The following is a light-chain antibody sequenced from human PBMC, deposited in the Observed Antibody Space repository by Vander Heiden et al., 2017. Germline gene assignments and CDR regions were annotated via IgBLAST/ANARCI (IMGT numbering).Light chain of an antibody. CDR3: LQNNGLYT. CDR2: DAF. J-gene: IGKJ2*01. V-gene: IGKV1-5*01. Sequence: DIQMLQSPSTRSSSVGDRVTIPCRTSQNTADWVAWYQQKPGEALKLLVYDAFTLESGVPSRFSGSGSGTRFTLSISGQQPDDFATYQCLQNNGLYTFGQGTKVEIK. CDR1: QNTADW.